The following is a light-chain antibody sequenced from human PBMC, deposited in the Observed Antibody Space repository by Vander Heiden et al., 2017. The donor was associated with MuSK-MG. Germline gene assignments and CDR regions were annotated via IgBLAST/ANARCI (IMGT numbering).Light chain of an antibody. CDR3: ASWDDSLHGGV. J-gene: IGLJ2*01. CDR1: NSNIKSNT. V-gene: IGLV1-44*01. CDR2: SNN. Sequence: QSVLTQSPSASGTPGQRVTISCSGSNSNIKSNTVTWYQLLPGAAPKLGSYSNNQRPSGVPDRFSGSKSGTSASLAISGLQSEDEADYYCASWDDSLHGGVFGGGTKLTVL.